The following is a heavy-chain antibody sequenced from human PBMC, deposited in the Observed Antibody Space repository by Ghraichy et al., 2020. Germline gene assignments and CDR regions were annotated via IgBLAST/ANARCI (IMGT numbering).Heavy chain of an antibody. Sequence: SETLSLTCTVSGGSISSSSYYWGWIRQPPGKGLEWIGSIYYSGSTYYNPSLKSRVTISVDTSKNQFSLKLSSVTAADTAVYYCARQGGPAAGPYYFDYWGQGTLVTVSS. D-gene: IGHD6-13*01. J-gene: IGHJ4*02. CDR3: ARQGGPAAGPYYFDY. V-gene: IGHV4-39*01. CDR1: GGSISSSSYY. CDR2: IYYSGST.